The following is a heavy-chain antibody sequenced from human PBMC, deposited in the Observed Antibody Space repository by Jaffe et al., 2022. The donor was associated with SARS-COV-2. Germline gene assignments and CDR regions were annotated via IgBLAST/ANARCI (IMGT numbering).Heavy chain of an antibody. CDR2: INRSGST. CDR3: ARDAAQVGGTIIGLNWFDP. Sequence: QVQLQQWGAGPLKPSETLSLRCDVYGGSLSGYYWSWIRQPPGKGLEWIGEINRSGSTNYNPSLKSRATISADTSKNQFFLKLSSVTAADTAVYYCARDAAQVGGTIIGLNWFDPWGQGTLVTVSS. CDR1: GGSLSGYY. D-gene: IGHD1-26*01. V-gene: IGHV4-34*01. J-gene: IGHJ5*02.